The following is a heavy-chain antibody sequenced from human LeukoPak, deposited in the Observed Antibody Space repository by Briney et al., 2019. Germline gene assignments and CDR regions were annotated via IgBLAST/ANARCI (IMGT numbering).Heavy chain of an antibody. CDR2: IYYSGST. Sequence: SETLSLTCTVSGGSNSSYYWSWIRQPPGKGLEWIGYIYYSGSTNYNPSLKSRVTISVDTSKNQFSLKLSSVTAADTAVYYCARSTMVRGWVDYWGQGTLVTVSS. CDR3: ARSTMVRGWVDY. J-gene: IGHJ4*02. V-gene: IGHV4-59*08. D-gene: IGHD3-10*01. CDR1: GGSNSSYY.